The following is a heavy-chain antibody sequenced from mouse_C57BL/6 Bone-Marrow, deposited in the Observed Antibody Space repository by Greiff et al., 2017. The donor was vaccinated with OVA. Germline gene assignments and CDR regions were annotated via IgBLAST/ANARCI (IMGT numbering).Heavy chain of an antibody. Sequence: EVQLVESGPGLVKPSQSLSLTCSVTGYSITSGYYWNWIRQFPGNKLEWMGYISYDGSNNYNPSLKNRISITRDTSKNQFFLKLNSVTTEDTATYYCARGGWFAYWGQGTLVTVSA. V-gene: IGHV3-6*01. CDR3: ARGGWFAY. CDR1: GYSITSGYY. J-gene: IGHJ3*01. CDR2: ISYDGSN.